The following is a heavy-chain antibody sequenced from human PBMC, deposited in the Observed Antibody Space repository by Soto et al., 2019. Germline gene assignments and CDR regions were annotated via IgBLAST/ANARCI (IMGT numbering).Heavy chain of an antibody. CDR1: GFIFSNYA. Sequence: PGGSLRLSCAASGFIFSNYAMFWVRQAPGKGLDWVSLISANDVGTYYAESVKTRFTISTDHSRNTVYLQMDSLRADDTAIYYCAKANNDYNWEKRPTFDYWGQGTLVTVSS. V-gene: IGHV3-23*01. CDR2: ISANDVGT. D-gene: IGHD1-20*01. CDR3: AKANNDYNWEKRPTFDY. J-gene: IGHJ4*02.